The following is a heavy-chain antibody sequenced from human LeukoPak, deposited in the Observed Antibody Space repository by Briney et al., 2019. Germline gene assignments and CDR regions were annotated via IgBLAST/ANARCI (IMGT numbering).Heavy chain of an antibody. Sequence: SETLSLTCTVSGGSVSSGSYYWSCIRQPPGKGLEWFGYIYYSGSTNYNPSLKSRVTISVDTSKNQFSLKLSSLTAADTAVYYCAREAYYYGSGSPYMDVWGKGTTVTVSS. D-gene: IGHD3-10*01. CDR1: GGSVSSGSYY. V-gene: IGHV4-61*01. J-gene: IGHJ6*04. CDR3: AREAYYYGSGSPYMDV. CDR2: IYYSGST.